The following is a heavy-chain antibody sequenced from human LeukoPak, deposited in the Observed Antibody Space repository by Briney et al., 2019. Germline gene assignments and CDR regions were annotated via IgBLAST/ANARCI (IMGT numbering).Heavy chain of an antibody. D-gene: IGHD6-6*01. Sequence: GGSLRLSCAASGFTFSSYGMHWVRQAPGKGLEWVAFIRYDGSNKYYADSVKGRFTISRDNSKNTLYLQMNSLRAEDTAVYYCAKDLTSSSSGGANDYWGQGTLVTVSS. J-gene: IGHJ4*02. CDR3: AKDLTSSSSGGANDY. V-gene: IGHV3-30*02. CDR1: GFTFSSYG. CDR2: IRYDGSNK.